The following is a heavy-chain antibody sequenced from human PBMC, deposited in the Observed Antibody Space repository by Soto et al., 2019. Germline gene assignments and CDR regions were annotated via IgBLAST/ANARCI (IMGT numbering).Heavy chain of an antibody. V-gene: IGHV3-23*01. CDR2: ISGSGGST. Sequence: GGSLGLSCADSGLTYSSYDLTWVRQAPGQGLEWLAAISGSGGSTYYADSVKGRFTISRDNSRKTLYLQMNSLTVDDSAVYYCGKRHEDVGTVAYWGQGT. CDR1: GLTYSSYD. D-gene: IGHD1-26*01. J-gene: IGHJ4*02. CDR3: GKRHEDVGTVAY.